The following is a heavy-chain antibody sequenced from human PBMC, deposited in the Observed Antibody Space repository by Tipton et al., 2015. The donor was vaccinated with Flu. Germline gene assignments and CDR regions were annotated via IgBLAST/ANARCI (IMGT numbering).Heavy chain of an antibody. J-gene: IGHJ6*02. V-gene: IGHV4-59*01. CDR2: IYYSGST. CDR3: SRGRPNYYYYGMDV. CDR1: GGSISSYY. Sequence: LRLSCTVSGGSISSYYWSWIRQPPGKGLEWIGYIYYSGSTNYNPSLKSRVTISVDRSKNQFSLRLSTVTAPDTAVYYCSRGRPNYYYYGMDVWGQGTTVTVSS.